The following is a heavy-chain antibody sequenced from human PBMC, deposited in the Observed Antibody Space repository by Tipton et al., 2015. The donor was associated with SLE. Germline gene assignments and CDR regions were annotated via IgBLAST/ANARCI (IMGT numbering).Heavy chain of an antibody. D-gene: IGHD3-22*01. CDR3: ARGRGGEVVVITDWYFDL. Sequence: SLRLSCAASGFTFSSYAMHWVRQAPGKGLEWVAVISYDGSNKYYADSVKGRFTISRDNSKNTLYLQMNSQRAEDTAVYYCARGRGGEVVVITDWYFDLWGRGTLVTVSS. V-gene: IGHV3-30*04. CDR2: ISYDGSNK. CDR1: GFTFSSYA. J-gene: IGHJ2*01.